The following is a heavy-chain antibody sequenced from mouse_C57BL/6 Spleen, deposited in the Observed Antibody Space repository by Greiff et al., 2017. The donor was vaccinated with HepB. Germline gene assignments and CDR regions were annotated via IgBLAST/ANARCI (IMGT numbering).Heavy chain of an antibody. CDR2: INPNSGST. J-gene: IGHJ4*01. CDR1: GYTFTSYW. V-gene: IGHV1-64*01. Sequence: QVQLQQPGAELVKPGASVKLSCKASGYTFTSYWMHWVKQRPGQGLEWIGMINPNSGSTNYNEKFKSKATLTVDKSTSTAYMQLSSLTSEDSAVYYCARNWDEGYAMDYWGQGTSVTVSS. CDR3: ARNWDEGYAMDY. D-gene: IGHD4-1*01.